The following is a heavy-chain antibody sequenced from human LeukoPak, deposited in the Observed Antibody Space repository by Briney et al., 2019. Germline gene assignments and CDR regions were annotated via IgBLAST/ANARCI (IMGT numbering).Heavy chain of an antibody. V-gene: IGHV4-39*07. CDR3: ARGYDFWSGYDIPFDY. CDR1: GGSISSSSYY. D-gene: IGHD3-3*01. CDR2: IYYSGST. Sequence: SETLSLTCTVSGGSISSSSYYWGWIRQPPGKGLEWIGSIYYSGSTYYNPSLKSRVTISVDTSKNQFSLKLSSVTAADTAVYYCARGYDFWSGYDIPFDYWGQGTLVTVSS. J-gene: IGHJ4*02.